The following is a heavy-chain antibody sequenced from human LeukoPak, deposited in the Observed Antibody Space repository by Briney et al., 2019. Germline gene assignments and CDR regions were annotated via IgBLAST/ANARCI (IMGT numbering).Heavy chain of an antibody. Sequence: TSETLSLTCAVYGGSFSGYYWSWIRQPPGKGLEWIGEINHSGSTNYNPSLKSRVTMSVDTSKNQFSLKLSSVTAADTAVYYCASSIAAAGSDPWFDPWGQGTLVTVSS. J-gene: IGHJ5*02. CDR1: GGSFSGYY. CDR2: INHSGST. V-gene: IGHV4-34*01. CDR3: ASSIAAAGSDPWFDP. D-gene: IGHD6-13*01.